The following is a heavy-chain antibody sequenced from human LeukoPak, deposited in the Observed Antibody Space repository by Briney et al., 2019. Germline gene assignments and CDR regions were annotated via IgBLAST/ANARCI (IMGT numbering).Heavy chain of an antibody. J-gene: IGHJ4*02. CDR1: GYTLTELS. CDR2: FDPEDGET. D-gene: IGHD3-10*01. Sequence: ASVTVSCTVSGYTLTELSMHWVRQAPGKGLEWMGGFDPEDGETIYAQKFQGRVTMTEDTSTDTAYMELSSLRSEDTAVYYCATAHYGSGNYYNGNHFDYWGQGTLVTVSS. V-gene: IGHV1-24*01. CDR3: ATAHYGSGNYYNGNHFDY.